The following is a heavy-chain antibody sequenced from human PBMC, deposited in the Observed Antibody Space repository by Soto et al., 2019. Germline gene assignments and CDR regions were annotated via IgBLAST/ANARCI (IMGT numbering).Heavy chain of an antibody. CDR3: AKDRAGSWSIDY. V-gene: IGHV3-30*18. Sequence: PGGSLRLSCAASGFTFRSDGMHWVRQAPGKGLEWVAVIAYDGSNKYYADSVKGRFTISRDNSKNTLYLQMNSLRAEDTAVYYCAKDRAGSWSIDYWGQGTLVTVSS. CDR2: IAYDGSNK. J-gene: IGHJ4*02. D-gene: IGHD6-19*01. CDR1: GFTFRSDG.